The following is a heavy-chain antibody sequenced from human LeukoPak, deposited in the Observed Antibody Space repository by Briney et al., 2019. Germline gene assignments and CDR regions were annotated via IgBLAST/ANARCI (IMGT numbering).Heavy chain of an antibody. CDR3: AKVYGGNSCAFDI. CDR1: GFTFSSYA. J-gene: IGHJ3*02. Sequence: GGSLRLSCAASGFTFSSYAMSWVRQAPGKGLEWISAISGSGGSTYYADSVKGRLTISRDNSKNTLYLQMNSLRAEDTAVYYCAKVYGGNSCAFDIWGQGTMVTVSS. D-gene: IGHD4-23*01. CDR2: ISGSGGST. V-gene: IGHV3-23*01.